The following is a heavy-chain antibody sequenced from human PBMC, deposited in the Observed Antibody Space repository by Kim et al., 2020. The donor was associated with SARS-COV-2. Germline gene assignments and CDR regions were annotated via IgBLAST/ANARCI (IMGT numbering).Heavy chain of an antibody. Sequence: GGSLRLSCTASGFTFRNFAMHWVRQAPGKGLEWVAFMSFDGSHEYYGDSVEGRFTISRDNSKNTLSLQMNGLRAEDTAVYYCARDWGSGETSTSYFDYWGQGTLVTVFS. CDR1: GFTFRNFA. CDR3: ARDWGSGETSTSYFDY. J-gene: IGHJ4*02. D-gene: IGHD3-16*01. CDR2: MSFDGSHE. V-gene: IGHV3-33*05.